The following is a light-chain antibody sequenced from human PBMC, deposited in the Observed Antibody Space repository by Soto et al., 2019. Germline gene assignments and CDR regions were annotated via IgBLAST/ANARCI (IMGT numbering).Light chain of an antibody. CDR1: QTVRNNY. CDR3: QQFSSYPLT. V-gene: IGKV3-20*01. J-gene: IGKJ4*01. CDR2: DAS. Sequence: EFVLTQSPGTLSLSPGESATLSCRASQTVRNNYLAWYQQKPGQAPRLLIYDASSRATGIPDRFSGGGSGTDFTLTISRLEPEDFAVYYCQQFSSYPLTVGGGTKVDIK.